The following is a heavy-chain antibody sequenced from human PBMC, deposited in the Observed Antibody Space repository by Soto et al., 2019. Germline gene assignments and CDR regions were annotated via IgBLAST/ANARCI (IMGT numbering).Heavy chain of an antibody. Sequence: SETLSLTCTVSGGSISSSSYHWGWIRQPPGKGLEWIGSIYYSGSTYYNPSLKSRVTISVDTSKNQFSLKLSSVTAADTAVYYCARHYYDSSGYSAEYFQHWGQGTLFT. CDR2: IYYSGST. CDR1: GGSISSSSYH. D-gene: IGHD3-22*01. V-gene: IGHV4-39*01. J-gene: IGHJ1*01. CDR3: ARHYYDSSGYSAEYFQH.